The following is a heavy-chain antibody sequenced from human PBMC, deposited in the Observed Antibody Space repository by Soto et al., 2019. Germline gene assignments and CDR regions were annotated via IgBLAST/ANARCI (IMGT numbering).Heavy chain of an antibody. D-gene: IGHD5-18*01. CDR3: AREGHSYGYGPNPTNLFDP. CDR2: ISGSGGST. V-gene: IGHV3-23*01. J-gene: IGHJ5*02. Sequence: GGSLRLSCAASGFTFSSYAMSWVRQAPGKGLEWVSAISGSGGSTYYADSVKGRFTISRDNSKNTLYLQMNSLRSDDTAVYYCAREGHSYGYGPNPTNLFDPWGQGTLVTVSS. CDR1: GFTFSSYA.